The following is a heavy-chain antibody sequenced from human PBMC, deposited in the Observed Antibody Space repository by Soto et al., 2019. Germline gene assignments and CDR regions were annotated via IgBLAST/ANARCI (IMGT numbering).Heavy chain of an antibody. CDR2: IWYDGSNE. J-gene: IGHJ2*01. CDR1: GFTLSTYA. D-gene: IGHD2-21*01. V-gene: IGHV3-33*01. Sequence: QVQLVESGGGVVQPGRSLRLSCAASGFTLSTYAMHWVRQAPGKGLEWVAAIWYDGSNEYYADSVKGRFTISRDTSKRTLYVQMNSLRDEATAVYYCAMIARFDWHFDLWGRGTLVSVSS. CDR3: AMIARFDWHFDL.